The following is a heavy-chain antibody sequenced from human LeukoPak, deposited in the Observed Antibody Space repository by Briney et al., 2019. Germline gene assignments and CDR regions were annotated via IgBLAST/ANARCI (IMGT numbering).Heavy chain of an antibody. CDR2: INHSGST. J-gene: IGHJ4*02. CDR3: ARLATGDY. Sequence: NRSEPLSLTCAVYGGSFSGYYWSWLRHSPGKGLEWIGEINHSGSTNYNPSLKSRVTISVDTSKNQFSLKLSSVTAADTAVYYCARLATGDYWGQGTLVTVSS. D-gene: IGHD5-12*01. V-gene: IGHV4-34*01. CDR1: GGSFSGYY.